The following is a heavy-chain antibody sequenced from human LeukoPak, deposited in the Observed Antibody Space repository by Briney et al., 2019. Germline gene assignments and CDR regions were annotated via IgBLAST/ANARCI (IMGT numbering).Heavy chain of an antibody. Sequence: GGSLRLSCAASGFTFSSYSTNWVRQAPGKGLEWVSSISSSSSYIYYADSVKGRFTISRDNAKNSLYLQMNSLRAEDTAVYYCASGMTLRFLEWLSSWGQGTLVTVSS. V-gene: IGHV3-21*01. CDR3: ASGMTLRFLEWLSS. CDR2: ISSSSSYI. J-gene: IGHJ5*02. D-gene: IGHD3-3*01. CDR1: GFTFSSYS.